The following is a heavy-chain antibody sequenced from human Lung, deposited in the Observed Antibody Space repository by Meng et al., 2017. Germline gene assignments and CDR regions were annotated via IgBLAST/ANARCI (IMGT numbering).Heavy chain of an antibody. Sequence: VQLGGSGGGLVQPGESLRLFCGASGFNFGDYIMHWVRQSPGKGLEWISRIVSDGGITTYADSVKGRFTVSRDNAKNTLYLQMNSLGADDTAVYYCARDLAWVLFDYWGQGALVTVSS. CDR1: GFNFGDYI. CDR3: ARDLAWVLFDY. CDR2: IVSDGGIT. J-gene: IGHJ4*02. D-gene: IGHD3-3*01. V-gene: IGHV3-74*01.